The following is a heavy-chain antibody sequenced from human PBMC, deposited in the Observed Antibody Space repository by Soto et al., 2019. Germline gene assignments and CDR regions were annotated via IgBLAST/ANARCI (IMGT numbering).Heavy chain of an antibody. CDR1: GGSLTSYY. CDR3: VRVASQQAFDI. V-gene: IGHV4-59*01. CDR2: IYYSAQT. Sequence: QVQLQESGPRLVKPSETLSLTCGVSGGSLTSYYWGWIRKSPGKGLQWIGQIYYSAQTYQNPSLKSRVSISIDTSANQFSLKMTSMTAADTAVYYCVRVASQQAFDIWSQGTMVSVSS. D-gene: IGHD1-1*01. J-gene: IGHJ3*02.